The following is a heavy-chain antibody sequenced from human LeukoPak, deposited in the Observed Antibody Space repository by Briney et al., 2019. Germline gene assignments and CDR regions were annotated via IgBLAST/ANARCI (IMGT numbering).Heavy chain of an antibody. V-gene: IGHV4-4*02. CDR2: MYLSGTT. Sequence: SETLSLTCTVSGGSISNSYWSWVRQPPGKGLEWIGEMYLSGTTHSNPSVKSRVTISIDKSKNQFFLNLSSVTAADTAVYYCAGLVGRYSSGLYYYYFDYWGQGTLVTVSS. CDR1: GGSISNSY. J-gene: IGHJ4*02. CDR3: AGLVGRYSSGLYYYYFDY. D-gene: IGHD3-22*01.